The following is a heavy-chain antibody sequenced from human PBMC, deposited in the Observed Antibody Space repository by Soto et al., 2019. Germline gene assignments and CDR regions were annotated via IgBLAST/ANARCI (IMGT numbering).Heavy chain of an antibody. CDR2: IYHSGST. CDR1: GGSISSGGYS. CDR3: ASGYGSKAFDI. Sequence: PSETLSLTCAVSGGSISSGGYSWSWIRQPPGKGLEWIGYIYHSGSTYYNPSLKSRVTISVDRSKNQFSLKLSSVTAADTAVYYCASGYGSKAFDIWGQGTMVTVSS. D-gene: IGHD5-12*01. J-gene: IGHJ3*02. V-gene: IGHV4-30-2*01.